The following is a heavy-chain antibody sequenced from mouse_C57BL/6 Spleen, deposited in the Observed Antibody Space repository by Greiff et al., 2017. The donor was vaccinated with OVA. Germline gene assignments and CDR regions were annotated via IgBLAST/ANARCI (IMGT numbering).Heavy chain of an antibody. CDR1: GFTFSDYY. V-gene: IGHV5-16*01. Sequence: EVQRVESEGGLVQPGSSMKLSCTASGFTFSDYYMAWVRQVPEKGLEWVANINYDGSSTYYLDSLKSRFIISRDNAKNILYLQMSSLKSEDTATYYCARAEAPYYYAMDYWGQGTSVTVSS. J-gene: IGHJ4*01. CDR3: ARAEAPYYYAMDY. CDR2: INYDGSST.